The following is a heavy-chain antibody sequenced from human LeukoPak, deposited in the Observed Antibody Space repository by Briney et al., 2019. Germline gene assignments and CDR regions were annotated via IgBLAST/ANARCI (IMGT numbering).Heavy chain of an antibody. V-gene: IGHV3-23*01. CDR2: ISGSGIHT. CDR1: GFTFNNHW. CDR3: AKALRSDGYNYEKALDV. Sequence: PGGSLRLSCVVSGFTFNNHWMSWVRQAPGKGLEWVSGISGSGIHTYYPDSMKGRFIISRDNSKNSLYLQLNSLRVEDTALYYCAKALRSDGYNYEKALDVWGRGTTVTVSS. J-gene: IGHJ6*02. D-gene: IGHD5-24*01.